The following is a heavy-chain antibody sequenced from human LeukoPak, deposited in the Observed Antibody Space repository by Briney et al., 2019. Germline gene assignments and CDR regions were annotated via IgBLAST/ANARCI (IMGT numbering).Heavy chain of an antibody. J-gene: IGHJ4*02. CDR3: ARDTLYSGIHY. Sequence: SQTLSLTCAISGDSVSSNSAAWNCLRQSTSRGLVWLGWTYYRSKSYNDYAVSVKSRITINPDTSKNQFHLQLNSVTPEDTAVYYCARDTLYSGIHYWGQGTLVTVSS. CDR2: TYYRSKSYN. D-gene: IGHD5-12*01. V-gene: IGHV6-1*01. CDR1: GDSVSSNSAA.